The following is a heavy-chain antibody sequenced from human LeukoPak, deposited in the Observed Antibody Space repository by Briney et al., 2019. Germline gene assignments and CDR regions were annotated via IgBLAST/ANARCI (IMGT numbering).Heavy chain of an antibody. V-gene: IGHV4-34*01. J-gene: IGHJ4*02. Sequence: SETLSLTCTVSGGSISSYYWSWIRQPPGKGLEWIGEINHSGSTKYNPSLKSRVTISVDTSKNQFSLKLSSVTAADTAVYYCARGNDIVVVAAVRYFHRLRFDYWGQETLVTVSS. CDR1: GGSISSYY. D-gene: IGHD2-15*01. CDR3: ARGNDIVVVAAVRYFHRLRFDY. CDR2: INHSGST.